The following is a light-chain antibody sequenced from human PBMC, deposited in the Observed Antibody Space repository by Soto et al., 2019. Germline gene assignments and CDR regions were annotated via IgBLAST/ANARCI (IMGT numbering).Light chain of an antibody. Sequence: DFQLTQSPSYVSASVGDRVTITCRASQDVRSWLAWYQQKPGTPPKLLIYAASTLQRGVPSRFSGSGSGTDFTLTINSLQPEDFATFYCQAGNSFPYTFGQGTKVEIK. CDR3: QAGNSFPYT. J-gene: IGKJ2*01. V-gene: IGKV1-12*01. CDR2: AAS. CDR1: QDVRSW.